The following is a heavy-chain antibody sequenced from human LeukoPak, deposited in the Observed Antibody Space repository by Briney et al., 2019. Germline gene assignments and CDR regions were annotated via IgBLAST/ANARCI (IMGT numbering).Heavy chain of an antibody. CDR3: ARHKGYSNSWYYFDY. V-gene: IGHV4-59*08. CDR1: GGPISSYY. Sequence: SETLSLTCTVSGGPISSYYWTWIRQSPGKGLEWIGYIYYSGSTNYNPSLKSRVTISVDTSKNQFSLKLSSVTAADTALYYCARHKGYSNSWYYFDYWGQGTLVTVSS. J-gene: IGHJ4*02. CDR2: IYYSGST. D-gene: IGHD6-13*01.